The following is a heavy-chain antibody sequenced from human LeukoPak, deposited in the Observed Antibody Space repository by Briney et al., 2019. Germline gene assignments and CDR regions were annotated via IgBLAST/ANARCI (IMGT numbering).Heavy chain of an antibody. CDR1: GGSISSYY. D-gene: IGHD3-10*01. CDR2: IYYSGST. Sequence: SETLSLTCTVSGGSISSYYWSWIRQPPGKVLEWIGYIYYSGSTNYNPSLKSRVTISVGTSKNQFSLKLSSVTAADTAVYYCASGGSGSYYTAWYYGMDVWGQGTTVTVSS. CDR3: ASGGSGSYYTAWYYGMDV. V-gene: IGHV4-59*08. J-gene: IGHJ6*02.